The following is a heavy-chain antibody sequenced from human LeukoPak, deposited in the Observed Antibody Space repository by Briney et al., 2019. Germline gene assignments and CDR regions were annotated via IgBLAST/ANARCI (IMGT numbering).Heavy chain of an antibody. CDR1: GFTFSSYD. CDR3: ARDGAEYYYYMDV. V-gene: IGHV3-48*03. J-gene: IGHJ6*03. CDR2: ISSSGSTI. Sequence: PGGSLRLSCAASGFTFSSYDMNWLRQAPGKGLEWVSYISSSGSTIYYADSVKGRLTISRDNAKNSLYLQMNSLRAEDTAVYYCARDGAEYYYYMDVWGKGTTVTVSS.